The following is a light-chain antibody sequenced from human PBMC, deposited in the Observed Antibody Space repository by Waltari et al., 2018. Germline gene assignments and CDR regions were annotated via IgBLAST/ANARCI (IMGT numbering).Light chain of an antibody. CDR1: QSVSSTF. V-gene: IGKV3-20*01. J-gene: IGKJ1*01. CDR3: QQYGRSALWA. Sequence: EIVLTQSPGTLYLSPGERATLYCRASQSVSSTFLAWYQHKSGQPPRLLIYGSSRRATGIPDRFSGSGSGTDFTLTISRLEPEDFAVYYCQQYGRSALWAFGQGTKVEIK. CDR2: GSS.